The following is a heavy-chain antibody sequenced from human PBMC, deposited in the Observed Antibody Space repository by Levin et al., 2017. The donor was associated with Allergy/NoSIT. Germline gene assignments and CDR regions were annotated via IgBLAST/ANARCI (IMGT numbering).Heavy chain of an antibody. D-gene: IGHD2-8*02. CDR2: IKQDGSEK. J-gene: IGHJ6*03. Sequence: PGESLKISCAASGFTFSSYWMSWVRQAPGKGLEWVANIKQDGSEKYYVDSVKGRFTISRDNAKNSLYLQMNSLRAEDTAVYYCARVGGSTPYWDYYMDVWGKGTTVTVSS. CDR3: ARVGGSTPYWDYYMDV. CDR1: GFTFSSYW. V-gene: IGHV3-7*03.